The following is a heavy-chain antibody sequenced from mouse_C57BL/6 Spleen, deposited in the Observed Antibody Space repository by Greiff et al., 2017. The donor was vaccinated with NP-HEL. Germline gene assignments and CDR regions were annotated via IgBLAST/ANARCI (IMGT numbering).Heavy chain of an antibody. D-gene: IGHD2-5*01. J-gene: IGHJ2*01. CDR1: GYSFTGYY. V-gene: IGHV1-42*01. CDR2: INPSTGGT. Sequence: EVQLQQSGPELVKPGASVKISCKASGYSFTGYYMNWVKQSPEKSLEWIGEINPSTGGTTYNQKFKAKATLTVDKSSSTAYMQLKSLTSEDSAVYYCARGGDYYSNYVGYWGQGTTLTVSS. CDR3: ARGGDYYSNYVGY.